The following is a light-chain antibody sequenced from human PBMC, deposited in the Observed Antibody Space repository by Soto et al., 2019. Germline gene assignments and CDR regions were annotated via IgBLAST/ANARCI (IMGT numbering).Light chain of an antibody. CDR1: QSVRSN. CDR2: GAF. CDR3: QQYNDWPLT. Sequence: EIVMTQSPVTLSVSPGERATLSCRASQSVRSNLAWYQQKPGQALSLLIYGAFTRATGIPTRFSGTGSGTEFTLTISSLQSEDFALYYCQQYNDWPLTFGQGTKVDIK. V-gene: IGKV3-15*01. J-gene: IGKJ1*01.